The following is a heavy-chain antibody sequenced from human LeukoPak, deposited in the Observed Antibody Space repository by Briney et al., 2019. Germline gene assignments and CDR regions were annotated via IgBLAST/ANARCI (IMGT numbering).Heavy chain of an antibody. CDR3: ASRAHCSGGSCYGNWFDP. CDR1: GASISSHY. V-gene: IGHV4-59*11. J-gene: IGHJ5*02. Sequence: KASETLSLTCTVSGASISSHYWSWIRQSPGKGLEWIGYISYSGITNYNPSLKSRVTILVDTSKNHFSLRLSSVTAADTAVYYRASRAHCSGGSCYGNWFDPWGQGTLVTVSS. CDR2: ISYSGIT. D-gene: IGHD2-15*01.